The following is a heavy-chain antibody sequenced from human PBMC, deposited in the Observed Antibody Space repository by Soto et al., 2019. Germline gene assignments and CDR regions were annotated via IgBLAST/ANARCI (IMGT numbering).Heavy chain of an antibody. J-gene: IGHJ2*01. CDR3: ARSRLGLDWFFDL. Sequence: QVQLVESGGGVVQPGRSLRLSCAASGFIFSSYDMHWVRQAPGKGLEWVTVIWYDGSNKYYADSVKGRFTISRDTSKNTLYLQMNSLRADDTAVYYCARSRLGLDWFFDLWGRGTLVTVSS. CDR2: IWYDGSNK. D-gene: IGHD7-27*01. V-gene: IGHV3-33*01. CDR1: GFIFSSYD.